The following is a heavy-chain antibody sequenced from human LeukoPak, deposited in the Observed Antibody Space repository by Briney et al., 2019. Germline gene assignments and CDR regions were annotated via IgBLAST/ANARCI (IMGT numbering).Heavy chain of an antibody. CDR1: GFTFSSYG. J-gene: IGHJ4*02. D-gene: IGHD3-22*01. CDR2: IWYDGSNK. V-gene: IGHV3-33*06. CDR3: AKDHSVDYDSSGSDYYFDY. Sequence: PGRSLRLSCAASGFTFSSYGMHWVRQAPGKGLEGVAVIWYDGSNKYYADSVKGRFTISRDNSKNTLYLQMNSLRAEDTAVYYCAKDHSVDYDSSGSDYYFDYWGQGTLVTVSS.